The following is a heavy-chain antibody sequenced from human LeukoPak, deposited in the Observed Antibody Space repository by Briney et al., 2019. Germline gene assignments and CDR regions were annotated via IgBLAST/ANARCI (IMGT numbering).Heavy chain of an antibody. J-gene: IGHJ4*02. CDR1: GFTFDDYA. Sequence: GGSLRLSCAASGFTFDDYAMHWVRHAPGKGLEWVSGISWNSGSIGYADSVKGRFTISRDNAKNSLYLQMNSLRAEDTALYYCAKSPYYSMDYYFDYWGQGTLVTVSS. V-gene: IGHV3-9*01. D-gene: IGHD3-10*01. CDR2: ISWNSGSI. CDR3: AKSPYYSMDYYFDY.